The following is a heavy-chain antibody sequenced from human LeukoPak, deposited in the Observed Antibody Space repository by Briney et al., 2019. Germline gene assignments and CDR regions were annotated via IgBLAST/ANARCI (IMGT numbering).Heavy chain of an antibody. V-gene: IGHV3-30-3*01. J-gene: IGHJ6*02. CDR1: GFTFSSYA. CDR3: GGPNPLLERPSAMDV. D-gene: IGHD6-25*01. CDR2: ISYDGSNK. Sequence: GRSLRLSCAASGFTFSSYAMHWVRQAPGKGLEWVAVISYDGSNKYYADSVKGRFTISRDNAKNSLYLQMNSLRAEDTAVYYCGGPNPLLERPSAMDVWGQGTTVTVSS.